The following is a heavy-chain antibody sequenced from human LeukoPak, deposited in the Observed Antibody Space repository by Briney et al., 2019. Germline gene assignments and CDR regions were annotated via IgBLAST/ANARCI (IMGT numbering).Heavy chain of an antibody. D-gene: IGHD6-13*01. J-gene: IGHJ4*02. Sequence: QPGGSLRLSCAASGFTFGNYEMNWVRQAPGEGLDWISHISRSGSTIYYADSVKGRFIISRDNAKNSLYLQMNSLRAEDTALYYCARVSGAAAGPFDFWGQGTLVTVSS. V-gene: IGHV3-48*03. CDR1: GFTFGNYE. CDR3: ARVSGAAAGPFDF. CDR2: ISRSGSTI.